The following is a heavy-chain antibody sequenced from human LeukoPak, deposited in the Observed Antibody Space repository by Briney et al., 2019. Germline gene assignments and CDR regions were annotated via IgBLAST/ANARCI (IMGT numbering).Heavy chain of an antibody. CDR2: IYYSGST. Sequence: SETLSLTCTVCGGSISSSSYYWGWIRQPPGKGLEWIGSIYYSGSTYYNPSLKSRVTISVDTSKNQFSLKLSSVTAADTAVYYCASVWNYGPTIYYYYGMDVWGQGTTVTVSS. V-gene: IGHV4-39*01. CDR3: ASVWNYGPTIYYYYGMDV. D-gene: IGHD1-7*01. CDR1: GGSISSSSYY. J-gene: IGHJ6*02.